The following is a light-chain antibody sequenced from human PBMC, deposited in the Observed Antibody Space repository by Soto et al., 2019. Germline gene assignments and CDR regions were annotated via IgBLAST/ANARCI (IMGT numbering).Light chain of an antibody. CDR3: SSYSGSSNWV. Sequence: QSALTQPPSASGSPGQSVAISCTGTSSDVGGYNYVSWYQHHPGKAPKLMIYEVSRRPSGVSDRFSGSKSGNTASLTVSGLQAEDEDDYYCSSYSGSSNWVFGGGTQLTVL. J-gene: IGLJ3*02. V-gene: IGLV2-8*01. CDR1: SSDVGGYNY. CDR2: EVS.